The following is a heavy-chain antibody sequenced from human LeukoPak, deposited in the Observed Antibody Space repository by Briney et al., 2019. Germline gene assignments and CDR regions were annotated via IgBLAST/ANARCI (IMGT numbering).Heavy chain of an antibody. J-gene: IGHJ4*02. D-gene: IGHD3-9*01. V-gene: IGHV1-18*01. CDR3: ARSPDILTGENFDY. CDR1: GYTFTSYG. Sequence: ASVKVPCKASGYTFTSYGISWVRQAPGQGLEWMGWISAYNGNTNYAQNLQGRVTMTTDTSTSTAYMELRSLRSDDTAVYYCARSPDILTGENFDYWGQGTLVTVSS. CDR2: ISAYNGNT.